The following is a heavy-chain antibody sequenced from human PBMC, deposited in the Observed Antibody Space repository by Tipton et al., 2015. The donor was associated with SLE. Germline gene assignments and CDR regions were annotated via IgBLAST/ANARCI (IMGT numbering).Heavy chain of an antibody. CDR1: GYSFTTYA. Sequence: QSGAEVKKPGASVKVPCKASGYSFTTYAFSWVRQAPGQGLEWMGWISAYNGDTNYVQKFQGRVTMTTDTSTSTAYMELRSLRSDDTAVYFCATGVEGYGMDVWCQGTTVTVSS. V-gene: IGHV1-18*01. CDR2: ISAYNGDT. D-gene: IGHD7-27*01. J-gene: IGHJ6*02. CDR3: ATGVEGYGMDV.